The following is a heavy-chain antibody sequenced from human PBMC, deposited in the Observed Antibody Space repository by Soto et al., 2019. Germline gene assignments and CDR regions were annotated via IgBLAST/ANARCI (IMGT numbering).Heavy chain of an antibody. J-gene: IGHJ4*02. CDR3: AKNRMLYPGY. V-gene: IGHV3-23*01. D-gene: IGHD2-8*01. Sequence: LRLSCAASGFTFSSYAMSWVRQAPGKGLEWVSAISGSGGSTYYADSVKGRFTISRDNSKNTLYLQKNRLRSEDTAVYYCAKNRMLYPGYWGQGTLVTVSS. CDR2: ISGSGGST. CDR1: GFTFSSYA.